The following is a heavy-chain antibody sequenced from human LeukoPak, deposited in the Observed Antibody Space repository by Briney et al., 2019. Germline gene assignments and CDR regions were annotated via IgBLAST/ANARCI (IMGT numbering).Heavy chain of an antibody. CDR2: IYYNGST. V-gene: IGHV4-39*01. CDR1: GGSISTSSYY. Sequence: SETLSLTCIVSGGSISTSSYYWGWVRQPPGKGLEWIGSIYYNGSTYYSPSLKSRVTISVDTSKNQFSLNLSSVTAPDTAVYYCGSTYSSTLYFDYWGQGTLVTVSS. D-gene: IGHD6-13*01. CDR3: GSTYSSTLYFDY. J-gene: IGHJ4*02.